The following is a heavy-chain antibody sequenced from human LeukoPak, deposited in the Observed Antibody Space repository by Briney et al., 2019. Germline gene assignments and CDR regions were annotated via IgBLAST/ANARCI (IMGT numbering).Heavy chain of an antibody. D-gene: IGHD3-16*01. V-gene: IGHV1-69*06. CDR2: IIPIFGTA. J-gene: IGHJ6*03. CDR1: GGTFSSYA. CDR3: ARDLGGPYYYYYMDV. Sequence: SVKVSCKASGGTFSSYAISWVRQAPGQGLEWMGGIIPIFGTANYAQKFQGRVTITADKSTSTAYMELSSLRSEDTAVYYCARDLGGPYYYYYMDVWGKGTTVTISS.